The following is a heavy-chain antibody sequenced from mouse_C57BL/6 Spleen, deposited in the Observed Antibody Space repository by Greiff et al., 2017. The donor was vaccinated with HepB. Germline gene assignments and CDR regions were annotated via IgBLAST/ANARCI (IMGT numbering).Heavy chain of an antibody. CDR1: GYTFTSYW. CDR3: ARGDYSYAMDY. D-gene: IGHD3-3*01. J-gene: IGHJ4*01. CDR2: IDPSDSET. V-gene: IGHV1-52*01. Sequence: QVHVKQPGAELVRPGSSVKLSCKASGYTFTSYWMHWVKQRPIQGLEWIGNIDPSDSETHYNQKFKDKATLTVDKSSSTAYMQLSSLTSEDSAVYYCARGDYSYAMDYWGQGTSVTVSS.